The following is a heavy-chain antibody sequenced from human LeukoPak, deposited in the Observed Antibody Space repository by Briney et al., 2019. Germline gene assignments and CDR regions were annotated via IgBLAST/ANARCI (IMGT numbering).Heavy chain of an antibody. CDR2: IWYDGSGK. CDR3: ARDWCGGGSCYYFDH. CDR1: RFXFTDYG. V-gene: IGHV3-33*01. Sequence: GGSLRLSCAASRFXFTDYGIHWVRQPPGKGLEWVALIWYDGSGKYYADSVKGRFTISRDNSKNTLYLQMNSLRAEDTAVYYCARDWCGGGSCYYFDHWGQGTLVTVSS. J-gene: IGHJ4*02. D-gene: IGHD2-15*01.